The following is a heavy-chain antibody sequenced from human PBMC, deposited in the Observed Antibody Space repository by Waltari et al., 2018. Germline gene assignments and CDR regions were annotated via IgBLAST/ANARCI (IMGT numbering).Heavy chain of an antibody. CDR3: ARGSRMIVVSIAFDI. CDR1: GGTFSRYA. CDR2: VIPIFGTA. J-gene: IGHJ3*02. D-gene: IGHD3-22*01. Sequence: QVQLVQSGAEVKKPGSSVKVSCKASGGTFSRYAIRWVLQAPGQGLEWMGGVIPIFGTANYAQKFQGRVTITTDESTSTAYMELSSLRSEDTAVYYCARGSRMIVVSIAFDIWGQGTMVTVSS. V-gene: IGHV1-69*05.